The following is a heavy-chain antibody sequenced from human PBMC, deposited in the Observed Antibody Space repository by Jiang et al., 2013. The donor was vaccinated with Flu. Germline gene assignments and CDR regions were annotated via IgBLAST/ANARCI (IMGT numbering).Heavy chain of an antibody. Sequence: LLKPSETLSLTCAVYGGSFSGYYWSWIRQPPGKGLEWIGEINHSGSTNYNPSLKSRVTISVDTSKNQFSLKLSSVTAADTAVYYCARGGHYYDSSGLGPHYWGQGTLVTVSS. CDR1: GGSFSGYY. D-gene: IGHD3-22*01. CDR2: INHSGST. V-gene: IGHV4-34*01. CDR3: ARGGHYYDSSGLGPHY. J-gene: IGHJ4*02.